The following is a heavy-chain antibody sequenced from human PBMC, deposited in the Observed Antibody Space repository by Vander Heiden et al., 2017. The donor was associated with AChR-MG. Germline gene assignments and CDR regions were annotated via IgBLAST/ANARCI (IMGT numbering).Heavy chain of an antibody. CDR2: FIPVFGTP. CDR3: ARTSENADVWGSFRWTPLDP. V-gene: IGHV1-69*06. Sequence: QVHLVQSGAEVKKPGSSVKVSCTASGGTFSNYAINWGVQAPGQGLGWMGGFIPVFGTPEYAQNFQGRVTITADKSTSTVYMQLSSLRSDDTAIYYCARTSENADVWGSFRWTPLDPWGHGTPVTVSS. CDR1: GGTFSNYA. J-gene: IGHJ5*02. D-gene: IGHD3-16*02.